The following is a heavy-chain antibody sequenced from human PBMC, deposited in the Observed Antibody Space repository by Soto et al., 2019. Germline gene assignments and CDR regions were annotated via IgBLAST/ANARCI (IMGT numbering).Heavy chain of an antibody. Sequence: GGSLRLSCAASGFKFSDYWMSWVRQAPGKGLEWVGNIKHDTSEAHYADSVKGRFTITRDNIKNFLFLQMNGLREEDTAVYYCARGSAGHYNSGTLLDWGQGTLVTVSS. D-gene: IGHD3-10*01. CDR3: ARGSAGHYNSGTLLD. CDR2: IKHDTSEA. CDR1: GFKFSDYW. V-gene: IGHV3-7*01. J-gene: IGHJ4*02.